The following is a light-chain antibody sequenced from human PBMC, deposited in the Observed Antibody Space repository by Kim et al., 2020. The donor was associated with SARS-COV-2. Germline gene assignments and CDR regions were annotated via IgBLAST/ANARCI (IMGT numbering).Light chain of an antibody. Sequence: PGQTARITGWGDTLPGKQTYWYQQKSGQAPLLVIYKDNERPSGIPGRFSGSSSGTTVTLTISGVQAEDDADYYCQSADGSGTYVFGTGTKVTVL. CDR3: QSADGSGTYV. CDR1: TLPGKQ. CDR2: KDN. J-gene: IGLJ1*01. V-gene: IGLV3-25*03.